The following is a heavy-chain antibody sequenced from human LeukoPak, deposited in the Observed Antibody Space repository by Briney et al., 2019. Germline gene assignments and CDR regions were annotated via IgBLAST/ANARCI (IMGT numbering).Heavy chain of an antibody. CDR3: ARDLYCTNGVCLMTDY. CDR2: ISAYNGNT. J-gene: IGHJ4*02. V-gene: IGHV1-18*01. D-gene: IGHD2-8*01. Sequence: GASAKVSCKASGYTFTSYGISWVRQAPGQGLEWMGWISAYNGNTNYAQKLQGRVTMTTDTSTSTAYMELRSLRSDDTAVYYCARDLYCTNGVCLMTDYWGQGTLVTVSS. CDR1: GYTFTSYG.